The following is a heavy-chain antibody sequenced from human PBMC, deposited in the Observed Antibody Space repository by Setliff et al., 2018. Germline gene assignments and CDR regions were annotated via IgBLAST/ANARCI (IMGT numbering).Heavy chain of an antibody. D-gene: IGHD5-18*01. CDR2: TIPIFGTT. CDR1: GGTFSSYG. CDR3: AREGVDTRSSTDYRYYMDV. Sequence: SVKVSCKASGGTFSSYGISWVRQAPGQGLEWMGGTIPIFGTTDYAQKFQGRVTIITDESTSTAFMQLSSLRTEDTAVYYCAREGVDTRSSTDYRYYMDVWGKGTTVTVSS. V-gene: IGHV1-69*05. J-gene: IGHJ6*03.